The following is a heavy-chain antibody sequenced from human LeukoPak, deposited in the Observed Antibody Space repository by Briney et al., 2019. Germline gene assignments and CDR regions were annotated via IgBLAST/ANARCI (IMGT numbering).Heavy chain of an antibody. Sequence: PSETLSLTCAVSGGSISSISYYWGWIRQPPGKGLEWIGSIYYSGSTYYNPSLKSRVTISVDTSKNQFSLKLSSVTAADTAVYYCARQAPTSSSWYVAAQRGRYYFDYWGQGTLVTVSS. V-gene: IGHV4-39*01. J-gene: IGHJ4*02. CDR2: IYYSGST. CDR3: ARQAPTSSSWYVAAQRGRYYFDY. CDR1: GGSISSISYY. D-gene: IGHD6-13*01.